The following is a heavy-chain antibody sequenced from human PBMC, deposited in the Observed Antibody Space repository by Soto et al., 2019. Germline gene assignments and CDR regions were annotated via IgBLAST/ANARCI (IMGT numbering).Heavy chain of an antibody. Sequence: GGSLRLSCAASGFTFSSYSMNWVRQAPGKGLEWVSSISSSSSYIYYADSVKGRFTISRDNAKNSLYLQMNSLRAEDTAVYYCARGFSSGWFLNNWFDPWGQGTLVTVSS. CDR3: ARGFSSGWFLNNWFDP. J-gene: IGHJ5*02. D-gene: IGHD6-19*01. V-gene: IGHV3-21*01. CDR1: GFTFSSYS. CDR2: ISSSSSYI.